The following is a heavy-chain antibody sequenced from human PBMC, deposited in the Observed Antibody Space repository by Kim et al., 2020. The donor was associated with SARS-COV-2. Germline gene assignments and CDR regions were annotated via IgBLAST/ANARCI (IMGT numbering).Heavy chain of an antibody. CDR3: AKDQQYYGSGSYYPYYFDY. Sequence: GGSLRLSCAASGFTFSSYAMSWVRQAPGKGLEWVSAISGSGGSTYYADSVKGRFTISRDNSKNTLYLQMNSLRAEDTAVYYCAKDQQYYGSGSYYPYYFDYWGQGTLVTVSS. V-gene: IGHV3-23*01. CDR1: GFTFSSYA. CDR2: ISGSGGST. D-gene: IGHD3-10*01. J-gene: IGHJ4*02.